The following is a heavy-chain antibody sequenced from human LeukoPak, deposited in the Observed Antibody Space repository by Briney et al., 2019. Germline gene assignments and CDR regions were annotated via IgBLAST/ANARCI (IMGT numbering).Heavy chain of an antibody. Sequence: PSETLSLTCTVSGVSISSYYWIWLRQPPGKGLEWIGYIYYSENTNFSPSIKSRVSISVDTTKNQFSLKVSSVTAADTGVYYCARGTSPDYWGQGTLVTVSS. CDR1: GVSISSYY. J-gene: IGHJ4*02. V-gene: IGHV4-59*01. CDR3: ARGTSPDY. CDR2: IYYSENT.